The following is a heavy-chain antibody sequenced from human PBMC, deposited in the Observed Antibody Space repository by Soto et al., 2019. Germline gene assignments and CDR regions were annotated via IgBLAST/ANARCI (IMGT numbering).Heavy chain of an antibody. V-gene: IGHV4-34*01. J-gene: IGHJ5*02. D-gene: IGHD6-19*01. Sequence: QVQLQQWGAGLLKPSETLSLTCAVYGDSLNGYFWSWIRQPPGKGLEWIGEINHGESTTYDPSLKSPITMSVDTLLHQFARRLTSVTASDTGVYFCARGTIRGWEHERLHWFDPWGQGTRVTVSS. CDR2: INHGEST. CDR3: ARGTIRGWEHERLHWFDP. CDR1: GDSLNGYF.